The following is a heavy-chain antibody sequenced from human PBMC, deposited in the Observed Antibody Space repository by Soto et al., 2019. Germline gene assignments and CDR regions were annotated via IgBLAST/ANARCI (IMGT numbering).Heavy chain of an antibody. CDR3: AREIVGAISRSDALDI. D-gene: IGHD1-26*01. CDR2: ITPLGGAT. J-gene: IGHJ3*02. Sequence: ASVKVSCKASGFSITNYHMHLVRQAPGQGLEWMGVITPLGGATTYAQKFQGRVTMTADMSTSNVHMDLSSLRSDDTAVYYCAREIVGAISRSDALDICGQGTMLTVSS. CDR1: GFSITNYH. V-gene: IGHV1-46*01.